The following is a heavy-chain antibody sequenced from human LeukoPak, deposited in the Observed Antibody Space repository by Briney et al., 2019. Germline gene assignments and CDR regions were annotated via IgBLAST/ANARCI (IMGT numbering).Heavy chain of an antibody. CDR2: ISGSGGST. J-gene: IGHJ4*02. CDR3: AGRVTGYSSGYVY. D-gene: IGHD5-18*01. CDR1: GFTFSSFA. Sequence: GGSLRLSCAASGFTFSSFALSWVRQAPGKGLEWVSSISGSGGSTSYADSVKGRFTISRDISTNTLYLQMNSLRAEDTAIYYCAGRVTGYSSGYVYWGQGTLVTVSS. V-gene: IGHV3-23*01.